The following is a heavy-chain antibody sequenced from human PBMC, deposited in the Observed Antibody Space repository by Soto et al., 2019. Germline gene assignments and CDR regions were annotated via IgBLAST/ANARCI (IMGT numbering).Heavy chain of an antibody. CDR2: INHSGST. CDR1: CGSFSSYY. Sequence: SETLSLTCAVYCGSFSSYYWSWIGQPPGEGLERIGDINHSGSTNYNPSLKSRVTMSVDTSKNQFSLQLTSVTAADTAMYYCASFGVASMNWFDPWGQGTLVTVSS. J-gene: IGHJ5*02. D-gene: IGHD3-3*01. V-gene: IGHV4-34*01. CDR3: ASFGVASMNWFDP.